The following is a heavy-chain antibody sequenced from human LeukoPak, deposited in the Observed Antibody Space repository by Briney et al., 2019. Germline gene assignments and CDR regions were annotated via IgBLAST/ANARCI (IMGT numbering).Heavy chain of an antibody. CDR3: AREVVRGVIITSLNWFDP. J-gene: IGHJ5*02. D-gene: IGHD3-10*01. CDR2: INPSGGST. CDR1: GYTFTSYY. Sequence: ASVKVSCKASGYTFTSYYMHWVRQAPGQGLEWMGIINPSGGSTSYAQKFQGRVTMTRDMSTSTVYMELSSLRSEDTAVYYCAREVVRGVIITSLNWFDPWGQGTLVTVSS. V-gene: IGHV1-46*01.